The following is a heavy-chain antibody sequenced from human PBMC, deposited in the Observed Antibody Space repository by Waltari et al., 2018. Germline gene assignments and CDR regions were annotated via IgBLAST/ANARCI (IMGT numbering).Heavy chain of an antibody. CDR3: ARHRGEGVEAAAGTCFDY. D-gene: IGHD6-13*01. V-gene: IGHV4-39*07. J-gene: IGHJ4*02. CDR2: IYYSGST. Sequence: QLQLQESGPGLVKPSETLSLTCTVSGCSISSSSYYLGWIRPPPGKGLEWIGCIYYSGSTYYNPSLKSRVTISVDTSKNQFSLKLSSVTAADTAVYYCARHRGEGVEAAAGTCFDYWGQGTLVTVSS. CDR1: GCSISSSSYY.